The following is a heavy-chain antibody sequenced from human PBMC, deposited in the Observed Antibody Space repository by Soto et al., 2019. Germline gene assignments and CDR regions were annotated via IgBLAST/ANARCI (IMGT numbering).Heavy chain of an antibody. V-gene: IGHV3-30*18. Sequence: SLRLSCAASGFTFSSYGMHWVRQAPGKGLEWVAVISYDGSNKYYADSVKGRFTISRDNSKNTLYLQMNSLRAEDTAVYYCAKVSDYGDYYPHYYFDYWGQGTLVTVSS. CDR3: AKVSDYGDYYPHYYFDY. J-gene: IGHJ4*02. CDR1: GFTFSSYG. D-gene: IGHD4-17*01. CDR2: ISYDGSNK.